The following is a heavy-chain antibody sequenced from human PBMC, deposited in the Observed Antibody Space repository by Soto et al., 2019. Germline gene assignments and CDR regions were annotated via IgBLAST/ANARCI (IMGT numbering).Heavy chain of an antibody. CDR1: GYSFTSYW. Sequence: LGESLKISCKGSGYSFTSYWIGWVRQMPGKGLEWMGIIYPGDSDTRYSPSFQGQVTISADKSISTAYLQWSSLKASDTAMYYCARDEGEYSSSPRWFDPWGQGTLVTVSS. J-gene: IGHJ5*02. V-gene: IGHV5-51*01. D-gene: IGHD6-6*01. CDR3: ARDEGEYSSSPRWFDP. CDR2: IYPGDSDT.